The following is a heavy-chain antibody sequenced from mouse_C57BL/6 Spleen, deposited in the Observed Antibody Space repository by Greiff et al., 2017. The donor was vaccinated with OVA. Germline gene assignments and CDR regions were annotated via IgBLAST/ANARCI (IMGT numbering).Heavy chain of an antibody. CDR3: ARPPGSSHYFDY. J-gene: IGHJ2*01. D-gene: IGHD1-1*01. Sequence: EVKVVESGGDLVKPGGSLKLSCAASGFTFSSYGMSWVRQTPDKRLEWVATISSGGSYTSYPDSVKGRFTILRDNAKNTLYLQVSSLKSEDTAMYYCARPPGSSHYFDYWGQGTTLTVSS. V-gene: IGHV5-6*01. CDR2: ISSGGSYT. CDR1: GFTFSSYG.